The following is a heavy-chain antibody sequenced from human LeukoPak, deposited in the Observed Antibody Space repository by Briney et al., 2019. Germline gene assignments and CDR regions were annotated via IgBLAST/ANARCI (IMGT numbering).Heavy chain of an antibody. CDR2: IKQDGSVN. D-gene: IGHD5-24*01. J-gene: IGHJ5*02. Sequence: GGSLRLSCAASGFTFSNYWMIWGRQAPGKGLEWVGNIKQDGSVNRYADSVRGRFTISRDNAQTSLYLQMNSLRAEDTAVYYCARASNPWLQLTWGQGTLVTVSS. V-gene: IGHV3-7*05. CDR1: GFTFSNYW. CDR3: ARASNPWLQLT.